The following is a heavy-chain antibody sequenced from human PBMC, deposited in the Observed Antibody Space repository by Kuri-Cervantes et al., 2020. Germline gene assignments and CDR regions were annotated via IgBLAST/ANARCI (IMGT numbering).Heavy chain of an antibody. D-gene: IGHD3-10*01. CDR3: ARGTTTTSLLWFGTPPNYYGMDV. V-gene: IGHV4-34*01. CDR2: INHSGST. J-gene: IGHJ6*02. CDR1: GGSFSAYH. Sequence: GSLRLSCAVCGGSFSAYHWTWIRLSVGKGLEWIGEINHSGSTIYNPSLKSRVTISVDTSKNQFSLKLRSVTAADTAVYYCARGTTTTSLLWFGTPPNYYGMDVWGQGTTVTVSS.